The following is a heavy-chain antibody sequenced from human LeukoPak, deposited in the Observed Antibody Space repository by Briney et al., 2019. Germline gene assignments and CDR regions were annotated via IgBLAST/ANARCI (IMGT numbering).Heavy chain of an antibody. CDR2: ISGSGGAT. CDR1: GFTPSNYA. J-gene: IGHJ5*02. Sequence: GGSLSLSCAVSGFTPSNYAMSCVRQAPGKGLEWVSGISGSGGATNYADSVKGRFTISRDNSKNTLYLQMNSLRAEDTAVYYCAKDLRSGSSKWFIRWGQATLVTVSS. CDR3: AKDLRSGSSKWFIR. V-gene: IGHV3-23*01. D-gene: IGHD2-15*01.